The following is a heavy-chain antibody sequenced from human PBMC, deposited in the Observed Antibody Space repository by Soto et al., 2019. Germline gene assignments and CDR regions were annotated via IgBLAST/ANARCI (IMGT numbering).Heavy chain of an antibody. Sequence: SETLSLTCAVSGGSISSGGYSWSWIRQPPGKGLEWIGYIYHSGSTYYNPSLKSRVTISVDRSKNQFSLKLSSVTAADTAVYYCASTYCGGDCYSVWFDPWGQGTLVTVSS. CDR1: GGSISSGGYS. CDR3: ASTYCGGDCYSVWFDP. J-gene: IGHJ5*02. V-gene: IGHV4-30-2*01. CDR2: IYHSGST. D-gene: IGHD2-21*02.